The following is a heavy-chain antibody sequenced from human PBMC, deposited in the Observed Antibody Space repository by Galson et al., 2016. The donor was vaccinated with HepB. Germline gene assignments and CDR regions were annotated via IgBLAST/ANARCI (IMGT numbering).Heavy chain of an antibody. CDR3: ARGPGSFSY. J-gene: IGHJ4*02. CDR2: VNSGGYAV. D-gene: IGHD1-26*01. Sequence: SLRLSCAASGFTFNISVMAWARQVPEKGLEWVSSVNSGGYAVYADSLKGRFTISRDNAKNSVDLQMDSLRSEDTALYYCARGPGSFSYWGQGILVTVSS. CDR1: GFTFNISV. V-gene: IGHV3-48*03.